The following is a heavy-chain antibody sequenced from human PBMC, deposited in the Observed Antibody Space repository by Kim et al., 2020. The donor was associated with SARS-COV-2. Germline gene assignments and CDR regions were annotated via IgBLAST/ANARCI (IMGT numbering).Heavy chain of an antibody. V-gene: IGHV3-7*01. CDR3: ARSAYSTSGGSDY. D-gene: IGHD6-6*01. CDR1: GFTFSSHW. CDR2: IKQDGSEK. Sequence: GGSLRLSCAASGFTFSSHWMSWVRQAPGKGLEWVANIKQDGSEKYYVDSVKGRFTISRDNVKNSLYLQMNSLRAEDTAVYYCARSAYSTSGGSDYWGQGTLVTVSS. J-gene: IGHJ4*02.